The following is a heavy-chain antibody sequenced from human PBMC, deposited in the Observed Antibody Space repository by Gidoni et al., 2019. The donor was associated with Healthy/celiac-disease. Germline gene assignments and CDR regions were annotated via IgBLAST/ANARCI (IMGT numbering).Heavy chain of an antibody. CDR3: ARDREVESGYGMDV. CDR2: INPDSGGT. Sequence: QVQLVQSGAEVKKPGASVQVSCKASGYTFTDYYMHWVRQAPGQGLEWMGWINPDSGGTNYAQKFQGWVTMTRDTSISTAYMELSRLRSDDTAVYYCARDREVESGYGMDVWGQGTTVTVSS. V-gene: IGHV1-2*04. J-gene: IGHJ6*02. CDR1: GYTFTDYY. D-gene: IGHD1-26*01.